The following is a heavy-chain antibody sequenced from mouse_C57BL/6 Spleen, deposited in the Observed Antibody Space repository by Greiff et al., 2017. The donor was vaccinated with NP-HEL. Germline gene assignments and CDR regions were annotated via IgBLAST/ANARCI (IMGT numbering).Heavy chain of an antibody. V-gene: IGHV5-4*01. Sequence: EVKLVESGGGLVKPGGSLKLSCAASGFTFSSYAMSWVRQTPEKRLEWVATISDGGSYTYYPDNVKGRFTISRDNAKNNLYLQMSHLKSEDTAMYYCAREDIFDYWGQGTTLTVSS. CDR3: AREDIFDY. J-gene: IGHJ2*01. CDR2: ISDGGSYT. CDR1: GFTFSSYA.